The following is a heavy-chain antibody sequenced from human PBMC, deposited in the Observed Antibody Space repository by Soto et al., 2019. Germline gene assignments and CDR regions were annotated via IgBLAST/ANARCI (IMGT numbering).Heavy chain of an antibody. V-gene: IGHV4-31*03. CDR3: ARLNGYCVSTGCHGYYGMDV. Sequence: SSETLSLTCTVSGGSISSGGYYWSWIRQHPGKGLEWIGYIYYSGSTYYNPSLKSRVTISADTSMNEFSLRLSSVTAADTAVYYCARLNGYCVSTGCHGYYGMDVWGQGTTVTVSS. CDR1: GGSISSGGYY. J-gene: IGHJ6*02. CDR2: IYYSGST. D-gene: IGHD2-2*03.